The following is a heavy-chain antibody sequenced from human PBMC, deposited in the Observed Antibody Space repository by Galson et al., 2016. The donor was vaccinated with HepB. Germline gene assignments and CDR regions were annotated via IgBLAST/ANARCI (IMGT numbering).Heavy chain of an antibody. CDR2: IKPDGREK. CDR3: AKDSSSAL. CDR1: GFIFSNFG. V-gene: IGHV3-7*01. J-gene: IGHJ2*01. D-gene: IGHD6-6*01. Sequence: SLRLSCAASGFIFSNFGMHWVRQAPGKGLEWVANIKPDGREKYYVDSVKGRFTISRDNAKNSLFLQMNSLRAEDTAVYYCAKDSSSALWGRGSLVTVSS.